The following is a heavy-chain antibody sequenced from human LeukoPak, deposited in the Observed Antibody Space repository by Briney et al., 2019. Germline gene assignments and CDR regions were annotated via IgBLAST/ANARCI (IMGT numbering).Heavy chain of an antibody. CDR3: QGAGSYYFKPNSGLGTNKDV. CDR2: INHSGST. CDR1: GGSFSGYY. J-gene: IGHJ6*01. D-gene: IGHD3-10*01. Sequence: SETLSLTCAVYGGSFSGYYWSWIRQPPGKGLEWIGEINHSGSTNYNPSLKSRVTISVDTSKNQFSLKLSSVTAADTAVYYCQGAGSYYFKPNSGLGTNKDVWGEGTTVTVSS. V-gene: IGHV4-34*01.